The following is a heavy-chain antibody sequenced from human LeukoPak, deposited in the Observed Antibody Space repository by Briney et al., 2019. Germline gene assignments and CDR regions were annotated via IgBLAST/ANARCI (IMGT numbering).Heavy chain of an antibody. CDR1: GFTFTRHW. CDR3: ARGPDYGDRLDYFDY. D-gene: IGHD4-17*01. J-gene: IGHJ4*02. CDR2: VKKDGNQ. Sequence: GGSLRLSCAASGFTFTRHWMGWVRQAPGKGLEWVASVKKDGNQYSVDSVKGRFIISRDNARNSLSLQMSSLRVEDTAIYFCARGPDYGDRLDYFDYWGQGTLVTVSS. V-gene: IGHV3-7*01.